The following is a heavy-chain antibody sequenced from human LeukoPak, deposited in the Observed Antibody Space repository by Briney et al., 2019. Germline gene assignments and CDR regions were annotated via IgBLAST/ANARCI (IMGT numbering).Heavy chain of an antibody. CDR1: GFTFDKYS. D-gene: IGHD3-10*01. J-gene: IGHJ4*02. Sequence: PGGSLRLSCAASGFTFDKYSVNWVRQAPGKGLEWVSHISSASITIYYADSVKGRFTISRDNAKSSLYLHMTSLRAEDTALYYCARDYYRSGSYAVDFWGQGTLVTVSS. CDR3: ARDYYRSGSYAVDF. CDR2: ISSASITI. V-gene: IGHV3-48*01.